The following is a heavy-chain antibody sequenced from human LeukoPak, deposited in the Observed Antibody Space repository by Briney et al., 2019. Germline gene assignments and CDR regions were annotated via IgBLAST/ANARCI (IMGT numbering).Heavy chain of an antibody. CDR2: ISGSGGRT. Sequence: PGGSLRLSCAASGFTFSTYGMSWVRQAPGKGLEWVSAISGSGGRTYYADSVKGRFTISRDNSKNTLYLQMNSLRAEDTAVYYCASAAAGLDYWGQGTLVTVSS. CDR1: GFTFSTYG. D-gene: IGHD6-13*01. V-gene: IGHV3-23*01. CDR3: ASAAAGLDY. J-gene: IGHJ4*02.